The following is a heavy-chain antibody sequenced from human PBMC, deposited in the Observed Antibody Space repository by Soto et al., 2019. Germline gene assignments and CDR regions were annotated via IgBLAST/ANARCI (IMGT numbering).Heavy chain of an antibody. J-gene: IGHJ4*02. D-gene: IGHD2-15*01. CDR2: IYYSGST. CDR3: ARGSPGVVAATPTPLPFDY. CDR1: GGSISSYY. V-gene: IGHV4-59*01. Sequence: SETLSLTCTVSGGSISSYYWSWIRQPPGKGLEWIGYIYYSGSTNYNPSLKSRVTISVDTSKNQFSLKLSSVTAADTAVYYCARGSPGVVAATPTPLPFDYWGQGTLVTVSS.